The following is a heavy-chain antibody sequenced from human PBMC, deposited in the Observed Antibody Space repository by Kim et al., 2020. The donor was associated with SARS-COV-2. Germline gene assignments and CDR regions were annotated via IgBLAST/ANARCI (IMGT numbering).Heavy chain of an antibody. Sequence: ASVKVSCKVSGYTLTELSMHWVRQAPGKVLEWMGDFDPEDGETIYAQKFQGRVTMTEDTSTDTAYMELSSLRSEDTAVYYCATSYGSSWYKLSYYYYGMDVWGQGTTVTVSS. CDR3: ATSYGSSWYKLSYYYYGMDV. CDR2: FDPEDGET. CDR1: GYTLTELS. D-gene: IGHD6-13*01. V-gene: IGHV1-24*01. J-gene: IGHJ6*02.